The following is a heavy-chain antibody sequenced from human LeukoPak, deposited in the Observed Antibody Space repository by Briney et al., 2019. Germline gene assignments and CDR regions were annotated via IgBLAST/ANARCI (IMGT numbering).Heavy chain of an antibody. CDR1: GFTFSSYG. CDR2: ISYDGSNK. Sequence: GGSLRLSCAASGFTFSSYGMHWVRQAPGKGLEWVAVISYDGSNKYYADSVKGRFTISRDNSKNTLYLQMNSLRAEDTAVYYCARAWGGPYYYDSSGYYGYWGQGTLVTVSS. CDR3: ARAWGGPYYYDSSGYYGY. D-gene: IGHD3-22*01. V-gene: IGHV3-30*03. J-gene: IGHJ4*02.